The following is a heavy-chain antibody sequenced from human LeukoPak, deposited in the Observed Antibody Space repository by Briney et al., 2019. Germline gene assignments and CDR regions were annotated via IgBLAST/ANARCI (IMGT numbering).Heavy chain of an antibody. Sequence: ASVKVSCRASGYTFTGYYMHWVRQAPGQGLEWMGWINPNSGGTNYAQKFQGWVTMTRDTSISTAYMELSRLRSDDTAVYYCARAGSSGYLDPVQHWGQGTLVTVSS. CDR2: INPNSGGT. J-gene: IGHJ1*01. V-gene: IGHV1-2*04. CDR1: GYTFTGYY. CDR3: ARAGSSGYLDPVQH. D-gene: IGHD3-22*01.